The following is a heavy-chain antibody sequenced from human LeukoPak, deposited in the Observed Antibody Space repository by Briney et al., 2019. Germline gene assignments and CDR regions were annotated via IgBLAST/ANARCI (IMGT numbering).Heavy chain of an antibody. D-gene: IGHD4-17*01. CDR2: IYYSGST. V-gene: IGHV4-30-4*01. CDR3: ARVTSYGDYELTDC. J-gene: IGHJ4*02. CDR1: GGSISSGDYY. Sequence: SQTLSLTCTVSGGSISSGDYYWSWIRQPPGKGLEWIGYIYYSGSTYYNPSLKSRVTISVDTSKNQFSLKLSSVTAADTAVYYCARVTSYGDYELTDCWGQGTLVTVSS.